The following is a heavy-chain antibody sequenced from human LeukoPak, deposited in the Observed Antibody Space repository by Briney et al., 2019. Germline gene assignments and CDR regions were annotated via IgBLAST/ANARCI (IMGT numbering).Heavy chain of an antibody. J-gene: IGHJ4*02. CDR1: GGSISSSSYY. V-gene: IGHV4-39*01. Sequence: SETLSLTCTVSGGSISSSSYYWGWIRQPPGKGLEWIGSIYYSGSTYYNPSLKSRVTISVDTSKNQFSLKLSSVTAADTAVYYCARHRGYYDILTGYRPPDYFDYWGQGTLVTVSS. CDR2: IYYSGST. D-gene: IGHD3-9*01. CDR3: ARHRGYYDILTGYRPPDYFDY.